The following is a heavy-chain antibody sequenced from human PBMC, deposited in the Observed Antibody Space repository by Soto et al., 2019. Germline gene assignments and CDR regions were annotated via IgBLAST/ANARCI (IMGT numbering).Heavy chain of an antibody. V-gene: IGHV4-38-2*02. J-gene: IGHJ6*02. CDR3: ARERRGYSYLTKTHYGMDV. CDR1: RHSISSGHY. D-gene: IGHD5-18*01. CDR2: MHHSGTT. Sequence: SETLSLTCTVSRHSISSGHYWGWIRQPPGKGPEWIGSMHHSGTTHYNPSLKSRVTISVDKSKNQFSLKLSSVTAADTAVYYCARERRGYSYLTKTHYGMDVWGQGTTVTVSS.